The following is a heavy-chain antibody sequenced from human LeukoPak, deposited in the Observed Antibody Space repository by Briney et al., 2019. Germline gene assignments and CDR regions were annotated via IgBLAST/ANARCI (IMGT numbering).Heavy chain of an antibody. Sequence: PGGSLRLSCAASGFSFSNYGMNWVRQAPGKGLEWVSGIIGSGGTTYYAESVKGRFTISRDNSKHTMDLQMNSLRAEDTAVYYCARGTTVVTLDYWGQGTLVTVSS. D-gene: IGHD4-23*01. CDR1: GFSFSNYG. V-gene: IGHV3-23*01. CDR2: IIGSGGTT. CDR3: ARGTTVVTLDY. J-gene: IGHJ4*02.